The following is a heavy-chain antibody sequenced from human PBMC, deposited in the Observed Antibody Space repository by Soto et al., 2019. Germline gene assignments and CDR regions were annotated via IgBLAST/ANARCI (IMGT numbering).Heavy chain of an antibody. J-gene: IGHJ5*02. CDR1: GFTFSNFW. V-gene: IGHV3-7*01. D-gene: IGHD5-12*01. Sequence: PGGSLRLSCEASGFTFSNFWMTWVRQAPGKGLEWVANIKHDGSEGNYLDSVKGRFTISRDNTKNLVYLQMNRLRAEDTAVYYCVRSGRDGYNPWGQGTLVTVSS. CDR3: VRSGRDGYNP. CDR2: IKHDGSEG.